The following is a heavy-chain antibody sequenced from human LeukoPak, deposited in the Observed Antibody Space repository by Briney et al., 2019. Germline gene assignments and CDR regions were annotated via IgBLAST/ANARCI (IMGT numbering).Heavy chain of an antibody. CDR3: VKGVVVVVAPWYFDL. CDR2: ISSSSSTI. J-gene: IGHJ2*01. CDR1: GFTFSSYS. Sequence: PGGSLRLSCAASGFTFSSYSMNWVRQAPGKGLEWVSYISSSSSTIYYADSVKGRFTISRDNAKNTLYLQMNSLKAEDTAVYYCVKGVVVVVAPWYFDLWGRGTLVTVSS. D-gene: IGHD2-15*01. V-gene: IGHV3-48*04.